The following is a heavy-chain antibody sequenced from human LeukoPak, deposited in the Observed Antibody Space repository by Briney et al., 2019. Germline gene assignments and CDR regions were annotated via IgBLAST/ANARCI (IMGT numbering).Heavy chain of an antibody. CDR2: ISAYNGNT. J-gene: IGHJ6*03. CDR3: ARVAAARRGYYYYYMDV. Sequence: ASVKVSCKASGYTFTSYGISWVRQAPGQGPEWMGWISAYNGNTNYAQKLQGRVTMTTDTSTSTAYMELRSLGSDDTAVYYCARVAAARRGYYYYYMDVWGKGTTVTVSS. CDR1: GYTFTSYG. D-gene: IGHD6-6*01. V-gene: IGHV1-18*01.